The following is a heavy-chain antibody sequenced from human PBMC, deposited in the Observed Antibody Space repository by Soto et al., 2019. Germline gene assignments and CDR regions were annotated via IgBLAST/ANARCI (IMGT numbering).Heavy chain of an antibody. CDR1: GGSISSYY. D-gene: IGHD1-1*01. CDR2: IYYSGST. Sequence: SETLSLTCTVSGGSISSYYWSWIRQPPGKGLEWIGYIYYSGSTNYNPSLKSRVTISVDTSKNQFSLKLSSVTAADTAVYYSARGEENQLERRPSYYYYGMDVGGQGTTVTVSS. CDR3: ARGEENQLERRPSYYYYGMDV. J-gene: IGHJ6*01. V-gene: IGHV4-59*01.